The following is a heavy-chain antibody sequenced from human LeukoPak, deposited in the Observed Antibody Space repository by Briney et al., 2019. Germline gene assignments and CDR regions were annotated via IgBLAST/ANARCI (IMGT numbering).Heavy chain of an antibody. Sequence: GGSLRLSCAASGFPFSSYSMNGVRQAPGKGLEWVSSISSSSSYIYYADSVKGRFTIYRDKSKNTLYLQMDSLRAEDTAMYYCARHASTHYFDSWGEGTLVTVS. V-gene: IGHV3-21*01. CDR1: GFPFSSYS. CDR3: ARHASTHYFDS. D-gene: IGHD2/OR15-2a*01. J-gene: IGHJ4*02. CDR2: ISSSSSYI.